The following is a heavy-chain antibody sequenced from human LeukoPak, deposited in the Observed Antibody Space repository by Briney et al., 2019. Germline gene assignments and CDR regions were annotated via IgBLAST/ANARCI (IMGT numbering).Heavy chain of an antibody. Sequence: PSETLSLTCTVSGGSIRSNSWSWIRQPPGKGLEWIGYFEYSGSTNYNPSLKSRVVISGDTSKNQFSLTLRSVTAADTAVYYCARSPHDTTDYWGQGTLVTVSS. J-gene: IGHJ4*02. CDR2: FEYSGST. V-gene: IGHV4-59*01. D-gene: IGHD1-26*01. CDR3: ARSPHDTTDY. CDR1: GGSIRSNS.